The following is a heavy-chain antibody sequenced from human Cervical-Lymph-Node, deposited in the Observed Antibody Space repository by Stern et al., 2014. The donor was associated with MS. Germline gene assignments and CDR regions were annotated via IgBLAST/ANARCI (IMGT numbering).Heavy chain of an antibody. CDR3: ARSHYDILTGHDAFDI. D-gene: IGHD3-9*01. J-gene: IGHJ3*02. Sequence: QVTLRESGPVLVKPTETLTLTCTVSGFSLSNARMGVSWIRQPPGKALEXLANIFSNDEKSYSTSLKSRLTISKDTSKSQVVLTMTNMDPVDTATYYCARSHYDILTGHDAFDIWGQGTMVTVSS. V-gene: IGHV2-26*01. CDR2: IFSNDEK. CDR1: GFSLSNARMG.